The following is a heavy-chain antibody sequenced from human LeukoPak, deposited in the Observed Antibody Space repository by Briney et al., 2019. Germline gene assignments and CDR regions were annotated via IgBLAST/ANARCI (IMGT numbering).Heavy chain of an antibody. V-gene: IGHV4-4*07. CDR3: AREGGRGNY. Sequence: SETLSLTCTVSGGSISSYYWSWIRQPAGKGLGWIGRIYTSGSTNYNPSLKSRVTISVDTSKNQFSLKLSSVTAADTAVYYCAREGGRGNYWGQGTLVTVSS. D-gene: IGHD3-16*01. J-gene: IGHJ4*02. CDR1: GGSISSYY. CDR2: IYTSGST.